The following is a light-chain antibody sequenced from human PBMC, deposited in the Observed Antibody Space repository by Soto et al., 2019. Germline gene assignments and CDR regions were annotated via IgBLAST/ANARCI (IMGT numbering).Light chain of an antibody. Sequence: SVLTQPASVCGSPGQSITICCTGTSSDVGNYKYVSWYQQHPGKAPKLMIYEVSNRPSGVSNRFSGSKSGNTASLTISVLHAEYATDYYCFSYTSSGTYVFGTGTKV. J-gene: IGLJ1*01. CDR3: FSYTSSGTYV. CDR1: SSDVGNYKY. V-gene: IGLV2-14*01. CDR2: EVS.